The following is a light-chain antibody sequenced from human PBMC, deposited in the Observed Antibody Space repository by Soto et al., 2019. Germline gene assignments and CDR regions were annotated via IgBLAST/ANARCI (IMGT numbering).Light chain of an antibody. CDR1: QSVSSSY. J-gene: IGKJ2*01. V-gene: IGKV3-20*01. CDR3: QQHGSSPYT. CDR2: GAS. Sequence: EIVLTQSPCTLSLSPGERATISCRASQSVSSSYVAWYQQKPGQAPMLLIYGASSRATGIPDRFSGSGSGTDFTLTISRLEPEDFAVYYCQQHGSSPYTFGQGTKLEIK.